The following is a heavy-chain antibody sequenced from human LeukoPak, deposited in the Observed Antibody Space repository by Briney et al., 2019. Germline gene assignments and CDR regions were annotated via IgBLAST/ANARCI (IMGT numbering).Heavy chain of an antibody. D-gene: IGHD2-15*01. V-gene: IGHV3-53*01. CDR3: ARASEDYCSGGSCYSTPYKY. J-gene: IGHJ4*02. CDR1: GGTFSSYA. CDR2: IYSGGST. Sequence: GASVKVSCKASGGTFSSYAISWVRQAPGKGLEWVSVIYSGGSTYYADSVKGRFTISRDNSKNTLYLQMNSLRAEDTAVYYCARASEDYCSGGSCYSTPYKYWGQGTLVTVSS.